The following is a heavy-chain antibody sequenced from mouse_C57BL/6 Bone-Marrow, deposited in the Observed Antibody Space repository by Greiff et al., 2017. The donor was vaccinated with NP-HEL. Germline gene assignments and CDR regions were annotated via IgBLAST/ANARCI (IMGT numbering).Heavy chain of an antibody. CDR2: INPNNGGT. Sequence: EVQLVESGPELVKPGASVKIPCKASGYTFTDYNMDWVKQSHGKSLEWIGDINPNNGGTIYNQKFKGKATLTVDKSSSTAYMELRSLTSEDTAVYYCARRLITTVVAPYYFDYWGQGTTLTVSS. J-gene: IGHJ2*01. D-gene: IGHD1-1*01. CDR1: GYTFTDYN. CDR3: ARRLITTVVAPYYFDY. V-gene: IGHV1-18*01.